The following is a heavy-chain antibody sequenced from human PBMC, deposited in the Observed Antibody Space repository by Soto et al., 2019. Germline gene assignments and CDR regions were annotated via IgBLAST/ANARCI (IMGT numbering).Heavy chain of an antibody. V-gene: IGHV1-69*01. D-gene: IGHD2-15*01. Sequence: SVKSSCTASGGPFSSYAISWMRQAPGQGLEWMGGIIPIFGTANYAQKFQGRVTITADESTSTAYMELSSLRSEDTAVYYCARDDGYCSGGSCPPWFDPCRQRPLVTVYS. J-gene: IGHJ5*02. CDR1: GGPFSSYA. CDR3: ARDDGYCSGGSCPPWFDP. CDR2: IIPIFGTA.